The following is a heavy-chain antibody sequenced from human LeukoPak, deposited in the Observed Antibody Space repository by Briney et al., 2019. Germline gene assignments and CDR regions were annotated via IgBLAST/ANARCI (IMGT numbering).Heavy chain of an antibody. J-gene: IGHJ4*02. Sequence: ASVKVSCTASGYTFSGYYMHWVRQAPGQGLEWVGWINPNRGGKNYAQTLQGRVTMARDTSNSTAYMELSRLRSDDTAVYYCARDGNGGGDYWGQGTLVTVSS. CDR1: GYTFSGYY. V-gene: IGHV1-2*02. CDR3: ARDGNGGGDY. CDR2: INPNRGGK. D-gene: IGHD3-16*01.